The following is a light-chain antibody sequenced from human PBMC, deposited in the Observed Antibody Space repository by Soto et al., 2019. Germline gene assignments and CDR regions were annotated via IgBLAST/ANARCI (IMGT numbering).Light chain of an antibody. CDR1: SSDVGGFNY. CDR2: EVT. CDR3: CSFAGNKNRGV. V-gene: IGLV2-8*01. J-gene: IGLJ1*01. Sequence: QSALTQPPSASGSPGQSVTISCSGTSSDVGGFNYVSWYQQHPGRAPKVLIYEVTERPSGVPDRFSGSKSGNTAFLTVSGLQAEDEADYYCCSFAGNKNRGVFGSGTKVTVL.